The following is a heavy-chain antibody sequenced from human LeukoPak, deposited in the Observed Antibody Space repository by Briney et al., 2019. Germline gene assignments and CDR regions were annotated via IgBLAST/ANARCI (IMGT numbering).Heavy chain of an antibody. D-gene: IGHD6-19*01. Sequence: ASVKVSCKASGYTFTSYGISWVRQAPGQGLEWMGWISAYNGSTNYAQKLQGRVTMTTDTSTSTAYMELRSLRSDDTAVYYCARDEGDSSGWIRPFDYWGQGTLVTVSS. J-gene: IGHJ4*02. CDR2: ISAYNGST. CDR3: ARDEGDSSGWIRPFDY. CDR1: GYTFTSYG. V-gene: IGHV1-18*04.